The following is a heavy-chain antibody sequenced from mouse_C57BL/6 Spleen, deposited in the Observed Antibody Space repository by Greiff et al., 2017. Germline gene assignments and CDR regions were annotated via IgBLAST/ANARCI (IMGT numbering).Heavy chain of an antibody. CDR3: ARSGDYDGAMDY. V-gene: IGHV1-64*01. Sequence: QVQLKQPGAELVKPGASVKLSCTASGYTFSSYWMHWVKQRPGQGLEWIGMIHPNSGSTNYNEKFKSKATLTVDKSSSTAYMQLSSLTSEDSAVYYCARSGDYDGAMDYWGQGTSVTVSS. J-gene: IGHJ4*01. D-gene: IGHD2-4*01. CDR1: GYTFSSYW. CDR2: IHPNSGST.